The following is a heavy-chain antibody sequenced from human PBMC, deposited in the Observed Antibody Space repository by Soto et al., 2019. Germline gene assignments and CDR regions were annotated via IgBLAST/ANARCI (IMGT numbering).Heavy chain of an antibody. CDR2: ISAGGTT. V-gene: IGHV3-23*01. J-gene: IGHJ5*02. CDR1: GFTFSGNA. CDR3: AKDPLTRGWFDP. Sequence: EVQLLESGGGLVQPGESLRLSCVASGFTFSGNAMTWVRQAPGKGLHWVSGISAGGTTYYAASAKGRFTISRDNSKNTLYLQMNSLRADDTAVYYCAKDPLTRGWFDPWGQGTLVTVSS.